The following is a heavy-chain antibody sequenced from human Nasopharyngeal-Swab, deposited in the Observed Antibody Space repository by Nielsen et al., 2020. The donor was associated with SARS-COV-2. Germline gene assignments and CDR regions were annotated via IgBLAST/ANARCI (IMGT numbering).Heavy chain of an antibody. CDR2: ISSNGGST. CDR1: GFTFSSYA. J-gene: IGHJ6*02. CDR3: VMGGRWGGYYDYYYGMDV. Sequence: GESLKISCSASGFTFSSYAMHWVRQAPGKGLEYVSAISSNGGSTYYADSVKGRFTISRDNSKNTLYLQMSSLRAEDTAVYYCVMGGRWGGYYDYYYGMDVWGQGTTVTVSS. V-gene: IGHV3-64D*06. D-gene: IGHD3-3*01.